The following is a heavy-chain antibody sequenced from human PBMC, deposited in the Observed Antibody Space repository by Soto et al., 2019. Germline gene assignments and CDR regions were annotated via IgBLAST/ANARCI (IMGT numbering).Heavy chain of an antibody. CDR2: IYYSGST. V-gene: IGHV4-61*01. J-gene: IGHJ6*02. CDR1: GGSVSSGSYY. Sequence: SETLSLTCTVSGGSVSSGSYYWSWIRQPPGKGLEWIGYIYYSGSTNYNPSLKSRVTISVDTSKNQFSLKLSSVTAADTAVYYCARDHSGYDYFGASAYYYYGMDVWGQGTTVTVSS. D-gene: IGHD5-12*01. CDR3: ARDHSGYDYFGASAYYYYGMDV.